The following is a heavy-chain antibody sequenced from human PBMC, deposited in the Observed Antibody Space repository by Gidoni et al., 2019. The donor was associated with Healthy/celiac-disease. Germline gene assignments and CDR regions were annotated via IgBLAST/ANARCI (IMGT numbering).Heavy chain of an antibody. CDR2: IYPADSDT. CDR1: GYTFNTYW. D-gene: IGHD6-19*01. Sequence: VQLVQPGAEVKKPGESLKISCQASGYTFNTYWTAWVRQMPGTGLEWMGIIYPADSDTRYSPSFEGHVTISADKSTTTAYLQWSSLEASDTAMYYCARSALSRGYSSGWFLHWGQGTLVTVTS. J-gene: IGHJ4*02. V-gene: IGHV5-51*01. CDR3: ARSALSRGYSSGWFLH.